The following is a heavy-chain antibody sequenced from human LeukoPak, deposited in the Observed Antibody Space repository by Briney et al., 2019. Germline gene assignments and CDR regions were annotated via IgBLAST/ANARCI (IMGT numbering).Heavy chain of an antibody. CDR2: ISGSGGST. V-gene: IGHV3-23*01. Sequence: GGSLRLSCAASGFTFRTYAMSWVRQAPGKGLEWVSGISGSGGSTYYADSVKGRFPISRDDSKNTLYLQMNSLRAEDTAVYYCAKEGDFYDILTDYWGQGTLVTVSS. J-gene: IGHJ4*02. CDR3: AKEGDFYDILTDY. D-gene: IGHD3-9*01. CDR1: GFTFRTYA.